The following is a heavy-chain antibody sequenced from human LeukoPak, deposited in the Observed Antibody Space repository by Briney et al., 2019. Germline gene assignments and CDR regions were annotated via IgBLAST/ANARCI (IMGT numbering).Heavy chain of an antibody. Sequence: GGSLRLSCVASGFTFSTYAMTWVRQAPGKGLEWVSAISGTGGNTYYADSVKGRFTISRDNSKNTLYLQMNSLRAEDTAVYYCAKPTPSLGPFDYWGQGTLVTVSS. CDR2: ISGTGGNT. J-gene: IGHJ4*02. D-gene: IGHD3-16*01. CDR1: GFTFSTYA. V-gene: IGHV3-23*01. CDR3: AKPTPSLGPFDY.